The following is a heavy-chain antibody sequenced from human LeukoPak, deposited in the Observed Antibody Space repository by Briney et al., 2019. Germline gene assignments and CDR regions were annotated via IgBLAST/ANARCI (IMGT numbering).Heavy chain of an antibody. Sequence: SETLSLTCTVSGGSISSYYWSWIRQPPGKGLKWIGYIYYSGSTNYNPSLKSRISISVDTSKNQFSLKLSSVTAADTAVYYCARTTEGGYTYNYFYYYYMDVWGKGTTVTISS. D-gene: IGHD5-18*01. CDR3: ARTTEGGYTYNYFYYYYMDV. J-gene: IGHJ6*03. V-gene: IGHV4-59*01. CDR1: GGSISSYY. CDR2: IYYSGST.